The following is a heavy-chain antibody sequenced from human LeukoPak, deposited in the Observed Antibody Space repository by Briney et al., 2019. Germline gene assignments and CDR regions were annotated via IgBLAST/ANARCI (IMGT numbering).Heavy chain of an antibody. CDR3: GIAAAGKGTYWFDP. J-gene: IGHJ5*02. CDR2: INHSGST. D-gene: IGHD6-13*01. Sequence: SETLSLTCAVYGGSFSGYYWSWIRQPPGKGLEWIGEINHSGSTNYNPSLKSRVTISVDTSKNQFSLKLSSVIAADTAVYYCGIAAAGKGTYWFDPWAREPWSPSPQ. V-gene: IGHV4-34*01. CDR1: GGSFSGYY.